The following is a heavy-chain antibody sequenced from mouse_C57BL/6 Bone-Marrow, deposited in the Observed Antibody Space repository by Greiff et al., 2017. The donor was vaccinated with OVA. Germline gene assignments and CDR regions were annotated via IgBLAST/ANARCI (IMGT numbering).Heavy chain of an antibody. CDR3: ARIYYDYFYYAMDY. CDR1: GYTFTSYW. J-gene: IGHJ4*01. D-gene: IGHD2-4*01. V-gene: IGHV1-55*01. CDR2: IYPGSGST. Sequence: VQLQQPGAELVKPGASVKMSCKASGYTFTSYWITWVKQRPGQGLEWIGDIYPGSGSTNYNEKFKSKATLTVDTSSSTAYMQLSSLTSEDSAVYYCARIYYDYFYYAMDYWGQGTSVTVSS.